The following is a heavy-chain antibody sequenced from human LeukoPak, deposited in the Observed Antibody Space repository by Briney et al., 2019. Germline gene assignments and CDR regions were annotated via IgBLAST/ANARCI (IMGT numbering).Heavy chain of an antibody. J-gene: IGHJ4*02. V-gene: IGHV3-30-3*01. CDR1: GFTFSSYA. CDR2: ISYDGSNK. CDR3: ARDQGQLGLVDY. D-gene: IGHD7-27*01. Sequence: GGSLRLSCAASGFTFSSYAMHWVRQAPGKGLEWVAVISYDGSNKYYADSVKGRFTISRDNSKNTLYPQMNSLRAEDTAVYYCARDQGQLGLVDYWGQGTLVTVSS.